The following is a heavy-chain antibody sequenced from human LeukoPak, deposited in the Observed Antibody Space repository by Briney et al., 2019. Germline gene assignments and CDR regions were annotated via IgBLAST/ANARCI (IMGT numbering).Heavy chain of an antibody. J-gene: IGHJ6*02. Sequence: GASVKVSCKASGGTFSSYAISWVRQAPGQGLEWMGRIIPMLDIANYTQNLQGRVTITADKSTSTAYMELSSLRSEDTAVYYCARARRDSSGYLDYYYGMDVWGQGTTVTVSS. CDR2: IIPMLDIA. CDR3: ARARRDSSGYLDYYYGMDV. D-gene: IGHD3-22*01. V-gene: IGHV1-69*04. CDR1: GGTFSSYA.